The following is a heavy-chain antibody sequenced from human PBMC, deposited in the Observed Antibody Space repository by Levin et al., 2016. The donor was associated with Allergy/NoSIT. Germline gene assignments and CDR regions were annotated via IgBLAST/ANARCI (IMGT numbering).Heavy chain of an antibody. D-gene: IGHD3-3*01. CDR2: IIPIFGTA. Sequence: WVRQAPGQGLEWMGGIIPIFGTANYAQKFQGRVTITADESTSTAYMELSSLRSEDTAVYYCAREGTRSGYYFWGQGTLVTVSS. V-gene: IGHV1-69*01. CDR3: AREGTRSGYYF. J-gene: IGHJ4*02.